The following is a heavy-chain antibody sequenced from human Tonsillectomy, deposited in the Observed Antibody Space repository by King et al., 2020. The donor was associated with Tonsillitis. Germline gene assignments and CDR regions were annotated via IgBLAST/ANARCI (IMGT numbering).Heavy chain of an antibody. V-gene: IGHV1-69*01. D-gene: IGHD3-10*01. Sequence: VQLVESGAAVKKPGSSVKVSCKASGGTFSSHVIGWVRQAPGQGLEWMGGILPIFGTANYAQKFQGRVTITADESTSTAYMELSSLRSADTAVYYCARPPLTVVRGVVDGMDVGGQGTTVTVSS. CDR2: ILPIFGTA. J-gene: IGHJ6*02. CDR1: GGTFSSHV. CDR3: ARPPLTVVRGVVDGMDV.